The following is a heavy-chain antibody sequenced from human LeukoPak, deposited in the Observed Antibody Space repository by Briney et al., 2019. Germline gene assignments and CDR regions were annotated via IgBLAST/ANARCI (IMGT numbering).Heavy chain of an antibody. J-gene: IGHJ4*02. CDR1: GYTFTGYY. D-gene: IGHD3-10*01. CDR3: AITMVRGVIPYFDY. Sequence: ASVKVSCKASGYTFTGYYMHWVRQAPGQGLEWMGWINPNSGGTNYAQKFQGRVTMTRDTSISTAYMELSRLRSDDTAVYYCAITMVRGVIPYFDYWGQGTLVTVSS. V-gene: IGHV1-2*02. CDR2: INPNSGGT.